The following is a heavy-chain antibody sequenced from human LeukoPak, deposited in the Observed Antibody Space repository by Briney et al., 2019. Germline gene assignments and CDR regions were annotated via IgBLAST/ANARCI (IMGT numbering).Heavy chain of an antibody. Sequence: GGSLRLSCAASGFTFSSYSMNWVRQAPGKGLEWVSYISSSSSTIYYAGSVKGRFTISRDNSKNTLYLQMNSLRAEDTAVYYCATHPRPVDSSSGEDFDYWGQGTLVTVSS. CDR1: GFTFSSYS. J-gene: IGHJ4*02. CDR2: ISSSSSTI. CDR3: ATHPRPVDSSSGEDFDY. V-gene: IGHV3-48*01. D-gene: IGHD6-6*01.